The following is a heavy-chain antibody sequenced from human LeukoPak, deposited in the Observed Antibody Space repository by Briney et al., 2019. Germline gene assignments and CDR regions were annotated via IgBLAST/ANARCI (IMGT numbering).Heavy chain of an antibody. CDR3: ARQRLLWFGESNSGFDY. CDR2: IYYSGSA. D-gene: IGHD3-10*01. J-gene: IGHJ4*02. Sequence: SETLSLTCTVSGGSISRYYWNWIRQPPGKGLEWIGYIYYSGSADYNPSLKSRVSMSVDTSKNQFSLKLSSVTATDTAVYYCARQRLLWFGESNSGFDYWGQGTLVTVSS. V-gene: IGHV4-59*08. CDR1: GGSISRYY.